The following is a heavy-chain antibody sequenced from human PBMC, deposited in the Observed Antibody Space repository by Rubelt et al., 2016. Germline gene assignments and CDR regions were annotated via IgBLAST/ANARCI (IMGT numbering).Heavy chain of an antibody. V-gene: IGHV4-39*07. D-gene: IGHD3-16*01. Sequence: QLQLHESGPGLVKPSETLSLTCTVSGGSISSITYKWAWVRQPPAKGLAWIASIHYSGRTDYNPSLKSRVTMSVDTSKNQFSLKLTSVTAADTAAYYCATGLQAQRSFDYWGQGTLVTVSS. J-gene: IGHJ4*02. CDR2: IHYSGRT. CDR3: ATGLQAQRSFDY. CDR1: GGSISSITYK.